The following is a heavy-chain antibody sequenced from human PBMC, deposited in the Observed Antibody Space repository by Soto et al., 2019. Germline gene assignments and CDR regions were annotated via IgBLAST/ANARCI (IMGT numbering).Heavy chain of an antibody. CDR2: IYYSGST. Sequence: SETLSLTCTVSGGSISSYYWSWIRQPPGKGLEWIGYIYYSGSTNYNSSLKSRVTISVDTSKNQLSLKLSSVTAADTAVYYCARATYYYDSSGYYGYYFDYWGQGSLVTVSS. J-gene: IGHJ4*02. CDR3: ARATYYYDSSGYYGYYFDY. CDR1: GGSISSYY. V-gene: IGHV4-59*01. D-gene: IGHD3-22*01.